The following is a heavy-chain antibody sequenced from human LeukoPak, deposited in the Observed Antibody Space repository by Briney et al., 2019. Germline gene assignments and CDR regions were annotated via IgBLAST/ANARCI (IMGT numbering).Heavy chain of an antibody. V-gene: IGHV1-69*05. CDR3: VFDSSGYLSRSLPPYFDS. CDR1: GYTFTGYF. CDR2: IIPIFGTA. D-gene: IGHD3-22*01. J-gene: IGHJ4*02. Sequence: SVKVSCKASGYTFTGYFIHWVRQAPGQGLEWMGGIIPIFGTAKYAQKFQGRVTLTTDESTSTAYMELSSLRSEDTAVYYCVFDSSGYLSRSLPPYFDSWGQGTLVTVSS.